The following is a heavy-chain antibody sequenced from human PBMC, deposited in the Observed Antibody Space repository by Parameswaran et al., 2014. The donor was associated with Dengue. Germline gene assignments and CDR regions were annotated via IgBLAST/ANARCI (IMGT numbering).Heavy chain of an antibody. Sequence: VRQMPGKGLEWIGYIYYSGSTNYNPSLKSRVTISVDTSKNQFSLKLSSVTAADTAVYYCARLFKGDYDFWSGSRSDYFDYWGQGTLVTVSS. CDR2: IYYSGST. CDR3: ARLFKGDYDFWSGSRSDYFDY. D-gene: IGHD3-3*01. V-gene: IGHV4-59*01. J-gene: IGHJ4*02.